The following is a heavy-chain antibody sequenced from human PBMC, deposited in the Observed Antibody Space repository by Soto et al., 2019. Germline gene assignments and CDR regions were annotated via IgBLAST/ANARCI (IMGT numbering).Heavy chain of an antibody. V-gene: IGHV3-74*03. CDR1: GFNFSSYW. J-gene: IGHJ4*02. CDR2: MNTDGSII. D-gene: IGHD7-27*01. Sequence: EGSLSLSCVPSGFNFSSYWMHWVRQAPGKGLVWVSRMNTDGSIITYADSVQGRFTVSRDNAKSMLYLQMDSLRAEDSGLYYCVREPVGNPANWGQGTLVTVSS. CDR3: VREPVGNPAN.